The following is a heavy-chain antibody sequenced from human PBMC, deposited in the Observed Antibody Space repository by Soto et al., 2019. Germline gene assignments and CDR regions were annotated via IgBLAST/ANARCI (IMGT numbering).Heavy chain of an antibody. V-gene: IGHV5-51*01. CDR3: ARAILGSRLRYYYYAMDV. CDR2: IYPGDSDT. CDR1: GYSFTSYW. Sequence: PGESLRISCKGSGYSFTSYWIGWVRQMPGKGLEWMGIIYPGDSDTRYSPSFQGQVTISADKSISTAYLQWSGLKASDTAMYYCARAILGSRLRYYYYAMDVWGQGTTVTVSS. D-gene: IGHD3-16*01. J-gene: IGHJ6*02.